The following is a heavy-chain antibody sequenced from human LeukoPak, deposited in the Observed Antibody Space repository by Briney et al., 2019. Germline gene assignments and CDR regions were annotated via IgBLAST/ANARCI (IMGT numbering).Heavy chain of an antibody. Sequence: GGSLRLSCAASGFTFSSYSMNWVRQAPGKGLEWVSYISSSSSTIYYADSVKGRFTISRDNAKNSLYLQMNSLRAEDTAVYYCAREWGRTGFDYWGQGTLVTVSS. CDR3: AREWGRTGFDY. J-gene: IGHJ4*02. CDR2: ISSSSSTI. CDR1: GFTFSSYS. D-gene: IGHD3-16*01. V-gene: IGHV3-48*04.